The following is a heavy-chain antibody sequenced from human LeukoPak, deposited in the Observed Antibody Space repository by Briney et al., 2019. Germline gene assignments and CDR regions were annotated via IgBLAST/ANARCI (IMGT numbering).Heavy chain of an antibody. V-gene: IGHV3-30*02. D-gene: IGHD6-19*01. CDR1: GFRFSDYW. CDR2: MRYDGSNK. Sequence: GGSLRLSRAASGFRFSDYWMNWVRQAPGKGLGWVAFMRYDGSNKYYADSVKGRFTISRDNSKNTLYLQMNSLRVEDTAVYYCAKDHGAYSSGWYQYWGQGTLVTVSS. J-gene: IGHJ4*02. CDR3: AKDHGAYSSGWYQY.